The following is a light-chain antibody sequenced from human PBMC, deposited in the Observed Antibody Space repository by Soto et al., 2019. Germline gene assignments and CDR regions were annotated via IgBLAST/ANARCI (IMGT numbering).Light chain of an antibody. Sequence: QSALTQPRSVSGSPGQSVTISCTGTSSDVGRYNYVSWYQHHPGKAPKLMIYDVSTRPSGVPDRFSGSKSGTTASLTISGLQAEDEADYYCCSYAGSPYVFGTGTKV. CDR1: SSDVGRYNY. CDR3: CSYAGSPYV. V-gene: IGLV2-11*01. CDR2: DVS. J-gene: IGLJ1*01.